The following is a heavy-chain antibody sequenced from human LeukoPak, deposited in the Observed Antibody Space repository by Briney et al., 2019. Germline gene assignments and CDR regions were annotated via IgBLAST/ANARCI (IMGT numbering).Heavy chain of an antibody. V-gene: IGHV5-51*01. J-gene: IGHJ6*02. CDR1: GYSFTSYW. D-gene: IGHD2-2*01. CDR2: IYPGDSDT. CDR3: ARRDGYCSSTSCYADYYYGMDV. Sequence: GESLKISCKASGYSFTSYWIGWVRQMPGKGLEWMGIIYPGDSDTTYSPSFQGQVTISVDKSISTAYLQWSSLKASDTAMYYCARRDGYCSSTSCYADYYYGMDVWGQGTTVTVSS.